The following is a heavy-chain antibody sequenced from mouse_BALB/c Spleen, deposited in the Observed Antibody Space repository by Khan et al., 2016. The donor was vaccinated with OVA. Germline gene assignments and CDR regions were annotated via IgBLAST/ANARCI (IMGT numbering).Heavy chain of an antibody. J-gene: IGHJ4*01. CDR2: ISTYTGEP. CDR1: GYTFTNYG. CDR3: TRPPHFSYVLVY. Sequence: LVESGPELKKPGETVKISCKASGYTFTNYGMNWVKQAPGKALKWMGWISTYTGEPTYADDFKGRFAFSLETSANTAYLQINNLKNEDTATYFCTRPPHFSYVLVYWGQGTSVTVSS. V-gene: IGHV9-3-1*01.